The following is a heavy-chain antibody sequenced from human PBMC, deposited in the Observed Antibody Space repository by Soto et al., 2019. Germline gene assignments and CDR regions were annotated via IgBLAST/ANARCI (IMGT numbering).Heavy chain of an antibody. J-gene: IGHJ5*02. D-gene: IGHD3-10*01. Sequence: PSETLSLTCTVSGGSISSYYWSWIRQPPGKGLEWIGYIYYSGSTNYNPSLKSRVTISVDTSKNQFSLKLSSATAADTAVYYCAGRITMVRGVIPPFDPWGQGTLVTVSS. V-gene: IGHV4-59*01. CDR2: IYYSGST. CDR1: GGSISSYY. CDR3: AGRITMVRGVIPPFDP.